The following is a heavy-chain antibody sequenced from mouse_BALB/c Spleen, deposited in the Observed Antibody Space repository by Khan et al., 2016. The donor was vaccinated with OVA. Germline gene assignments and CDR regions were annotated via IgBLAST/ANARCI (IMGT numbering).Heavy chain of an antibody. D-gene: IGHD1-1*01. J-gene: IGHJ3*01. CDR3: ARDYGSSFWFAY. Sequence: VQLQQSGPELVKPGASVKMSCRASGYTFTNYIIHWVKQTPGQGLEWIGYINPYNDGTKYNEKFKGKATLTSDKSSITAYMELSGLTSEDSAVYYCARDYGSSFWFAYWGHGTLVTVSA. V-gene: IGHV1S136*01. CDR1: GYTFTNYI. CDR2: INPYNDGT.